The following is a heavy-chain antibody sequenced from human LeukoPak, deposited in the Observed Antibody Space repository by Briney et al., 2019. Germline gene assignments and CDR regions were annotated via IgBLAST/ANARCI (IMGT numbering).Heavy chain of an antibody. Sequence: GGSLRLSCSASGFTFSSYGMHWVRQAPGKGLDYVSAISSNGGSTYYADSVEGRFTISRDNSKNTLYLQMNSLRAEDTAVYYCARETDLYRAFDYWGQGTLVTVSS. CDR3: ARETDLYRAFDY. J-gene: IGHJ4*02. D-gene: IGHD2/OR15-2a*01. V-gene: IGHV3-64*04. CDR1: GFTFSSYG. CDR2: ISSNGGST.